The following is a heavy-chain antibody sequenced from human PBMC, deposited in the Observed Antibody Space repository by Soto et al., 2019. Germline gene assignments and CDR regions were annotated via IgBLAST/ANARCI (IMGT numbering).Heavy chain of an antibody. Sequence: SETLSLTCTASGGSISSSSYYWGWIRQPPGKGLEWIGSIYYSGSTYYNPSLKSRVTISVDTSKNQFSLKLSSVTAADTAVYYCARHFRAVGATYYFDYWGKGTLVTVSS. CDR1: GGSISSSSYY. V-gene: IGHV4-39*01. CDR3: ARHFRAVGATYYFDY. D-gene: IGHD1-26*01. J-gene: IGHJ4*02. CDR2: IYYSGST.